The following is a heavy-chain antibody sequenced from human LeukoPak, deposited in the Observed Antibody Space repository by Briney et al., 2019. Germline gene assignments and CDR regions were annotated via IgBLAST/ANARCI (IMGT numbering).Heavy chain of an antibody. V-gene: IGHV1-46*01. J-gene: IGHJ5*02. Sequence: ASVKVSCKASGYTFTSYYMHWVRQAPGQGLEWMGIINPSGGSTSYAQKFQGRVTMTRDTSTSTVYMELSSLRSGDTAVYYCARIGYCSGGSCYSGWFDPWGQGILVTVSS. D-gene: IGHD2-15*01. CDR3: ARIGYCSGGSCYSGWFDP. CDR1: GYTFTSYY. CDR2: INPSGGST.